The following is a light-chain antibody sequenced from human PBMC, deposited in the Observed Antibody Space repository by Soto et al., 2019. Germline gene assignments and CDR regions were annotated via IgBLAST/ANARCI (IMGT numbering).Light chain of an antibody. CDR2: HSS. V-gene: IGKV3-20*01. CDR3: QQYGDPPYT. Sequence: GVTMSPGSLSLSTGEGASLSCRTSQNIYSNYLAWYQHKPGRSPRLLIYHSSTRAAGTPDRFSGSGSGTDFALTISRLEPEDFAVYYCQQYGDPPYTSAQGTKVDIK. J-gene: IGKJ2*01. CDR1: QNIYSNY.